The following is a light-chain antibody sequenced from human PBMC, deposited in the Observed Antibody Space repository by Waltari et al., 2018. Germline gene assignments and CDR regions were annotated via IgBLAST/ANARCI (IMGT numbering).Light chain of an antibody. CDR2: RAS. V-gene: IGKV3-15*01. J-gene: IGKJ1*01. CDR3: QQYNNWPPGT. CDR1: QSIGSS. Sequence: ETVVTQSPATLPMSPGERATLSCRTSQSIGSSLAWYQQRPGQAPRLLIYRASTRATGIPDRFSGSGSETEFTLTISSLQSEDIAVYYCQQYNNWPPGTFGQGTKVEI.